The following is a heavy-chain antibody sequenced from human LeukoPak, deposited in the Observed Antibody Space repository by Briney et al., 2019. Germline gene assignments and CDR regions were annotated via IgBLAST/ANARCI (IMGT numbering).Heavy chain of an antibody. V-gene: IGHV3-9*01. CDR1: GFTFDDYA. Sequence: PGRSLRLSCAASGFTFDDYAMHWVRQAPGKGLEWVSGISWNSGSIGYADSVKGRFTISRDNAKNSLYLQMNSLRAEDTAVYYCARDRRWLAPYFDYWGQGTLVTVSS. D-gene: IGHD5-24*01. CDR2: ISWNSGSI. CDR3: ARDRRWLAPYFDY. J-gene: IGHJ4*02.